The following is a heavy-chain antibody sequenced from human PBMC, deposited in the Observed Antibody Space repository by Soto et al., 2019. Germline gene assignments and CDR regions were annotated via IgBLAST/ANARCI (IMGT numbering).Heavy chain of an antibody. J-gene: IGHJ3*02. D-gene: IGHD6-19*01. CDR2: ISGSGGST. CDR1: GFTFSSYA. V-gene: IGHV3-23*01. Sequence: GGSLRLSCAASGFTFSSYAMSWVRQAPGKGLEWVSAISGSGGSTYYADSLKGRFTISRDNSKNTLNLQMNSLRAEDTAVYYCAKDPAVEYSSGWHGRDAFDIWGQGTMVTVSS. CDR3: AKDPAVEYSSGWHGRDAFDI.